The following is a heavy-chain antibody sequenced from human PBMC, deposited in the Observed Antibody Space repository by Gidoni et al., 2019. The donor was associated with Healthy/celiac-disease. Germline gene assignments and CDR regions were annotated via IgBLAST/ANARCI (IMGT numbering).Heavy chain of an antibody. CDR2: IIPIFGTA. D-gene: IGHD2-2*01. J-gene: IGHJ5*02. Sequence: QVQLVQSGAEVKKPGSSVKVSCKASGGTSSSYAISWVRQAPGQGLEWMGGIIPIFGTANYAQKFQGRVTITADESTSTAYMELSSLRSEDTAVYYCASINCSSTSCPVGFDPWGQGTLVTVSS. V-gene: IGHV1-69*01. CDR3: ASINCSSTSCPVGFDP. CDR1: GGTSSSYA.